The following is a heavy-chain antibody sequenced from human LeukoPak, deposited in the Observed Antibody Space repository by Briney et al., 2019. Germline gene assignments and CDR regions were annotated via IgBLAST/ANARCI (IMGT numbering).Heavy chain of an antibody. CDR1: GFTFDDYG. J-gene: IGHJ4*02. D-gene: IGHD2-2*01. CDR3: AKDSDPYCSSTSCYAFDI. CDR2: ISWNSGSI. Sequence: PGGSLRLSCAASGFTFDDYGMHWVRQAPGKGLEWVSGISWNSGSIGYADSVKGRFTISRDNAKNSLYLQMNSLRAEDTALYYCAKDSDPYCSSTSCYAFDIWGQGTLVTVSS. V-gene: IGHV3-9*01.